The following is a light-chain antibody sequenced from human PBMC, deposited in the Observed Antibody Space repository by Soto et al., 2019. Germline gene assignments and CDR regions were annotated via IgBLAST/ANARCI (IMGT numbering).Light chain of an antibody. CDR3: ATWDDSLNGFYV. CDR2: RNN. Sequence: QSVLTQPPSASGTPGQGVTISCSGSTSNIGSNYVYWYQQLPATAPKLLLYRNNQRPSGVPDRFSGSKSGTSASLAISGLRSDDEADYFCATWDDSLNGFYVFGTGTKVTV. V-gene: IGLV1-47*01. CDR1: TSNIGSNY. J-gene: IGLJ1*01.